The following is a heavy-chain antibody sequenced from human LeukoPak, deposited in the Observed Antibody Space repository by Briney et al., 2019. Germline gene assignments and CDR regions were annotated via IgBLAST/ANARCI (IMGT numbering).Heavy chain of an antibody. V-gene: IGHV3-64*01. CDR1: GFTFSSYG. CDR2: ISSNGGST. Sequence: GGSLRLSCAASGFTFSSYGMHWVRQAPGKGLEYVSAISSNGGSTYYANSVKGRFTISRDNSKNTLYLQLNSLRVEDTAVYYCAKNRGAGSHYYYHMNVWGKGTTVTVSS. D-gene: IGHD1-26*01. CDR3: AKNRGAGSHYYYHMNV. J-gene: IGHJ6*03.